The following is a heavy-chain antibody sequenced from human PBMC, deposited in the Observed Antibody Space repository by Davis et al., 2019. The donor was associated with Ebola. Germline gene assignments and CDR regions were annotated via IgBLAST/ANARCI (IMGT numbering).Heavy chain of an antibody. J-gene: IGHJ4*02. Sequence: SETLSLTCAVSGGSVSSTNWWSWVRQPPGKGLEWIGDIYHSGRTNYNPSLKSRVTISVDTSKNQFSLKLSSVTAADTAVYYCASGGYSYFDYWGQGTLVTVSS. V-gene: IGHV4-4*02. CDR3: ASGGYSYFDY. D-gene: IGHD5-18*01. CDR2: IYHSGRT. CDR1: GGSVSSTNW.